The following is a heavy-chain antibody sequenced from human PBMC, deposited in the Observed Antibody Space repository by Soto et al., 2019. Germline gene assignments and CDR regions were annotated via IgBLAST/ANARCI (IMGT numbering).Heavy chain of an antibody. CDR1: GFTFSSYG. D-gene: IGHD6-25*01. CDR3: ARAYSAIQTHSPNWFDP. V-gene: IGHV3-33*01. J-gene: IGHJ5*02. Sequence: GGSLRLSCAASGFTFSSYGMHWVRQAPGKGLEWVAVIWYDGSNKYYADSVKGRFTISRDNSKNTLYLQMNSLRAEDTAVYYCARAYSAIQTHSPNWFDPWGQRTLVTVSS. CDR2: IWYDGSNK.